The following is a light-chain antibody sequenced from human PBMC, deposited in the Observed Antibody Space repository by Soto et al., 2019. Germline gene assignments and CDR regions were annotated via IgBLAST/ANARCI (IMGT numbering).Light chain of an antibody. J-gene: IGKJ1*01. CDR2: DAS. CDR1: QSVSSN. CDR3: QQYNNWPRT. V-gene: IGKV3-15*01. Sequence: EIVMTQSPATLSVSPGERATLSCRASQSVSSNLAWYQQTAGQAPRLLIYDASTRATGIPARFSGSGSGTEFTLTISSLQSEDFAVYYCQQYNNWPRTFGQGTKVDIK.